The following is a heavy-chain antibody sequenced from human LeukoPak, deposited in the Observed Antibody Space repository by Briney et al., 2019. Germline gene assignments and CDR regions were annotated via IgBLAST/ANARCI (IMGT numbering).Heavy chain of an antibody. Sequence: GGSLRLSCAASGFTFSGYWMHWVRQAPGKGLVWVSHINGDGSSISYADSVKGRFTISRDNAKNTLYLQMNSLRAEDTAVYYCARDVSYGFDIWGQGTMVTVSS. V-gene: IGHV3-74*01. J-gene: IGHJ3*02. CDR3: ARDVSYGFDI. CDR2: INGDGSSI. CDR1: GFTFSGYW.